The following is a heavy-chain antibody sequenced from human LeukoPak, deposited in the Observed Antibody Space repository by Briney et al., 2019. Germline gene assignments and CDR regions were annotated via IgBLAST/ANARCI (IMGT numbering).Heavy chain of an antibody. CDR3: ARNGTNNYFDY. Sequence: PSETLSLTCAVSGFSISSGYDWGWIRQPPEKGLEWIGSIYHSGSTHYNPSLKSRVTISVDTSKNQFSLKLSSVTAADTAVYYCARNGTNNYFDYWGQGTLVTVSS. D-gene: IGHD2-2*01. V-gene: IGHV4-38-2*01. CDR1: GFSISSGYD. J-gene: IGHJ4*02. CDR2: IYHSGST.